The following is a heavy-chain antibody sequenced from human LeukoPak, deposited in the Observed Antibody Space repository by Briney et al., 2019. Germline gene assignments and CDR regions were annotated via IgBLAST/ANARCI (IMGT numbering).Heavy chain of an antibody. CDR1: GFTFSTYS. Sequence: PGGSLRLSCAASGFTFSTYSMTWVRQAPGKGLEWVSSFTSRSRSIYYADSVKGRFTISRDNAKQSLYLQMNSLRADDTAVYYCAKPTSGTYYDAFDLWGQGTMVTVSS. J-gene: IGHJ3*01. CDR3: AKPTSGTYYDAFDL. CDR2: FTSRSRSI. D-gene: IGHD1-26*01. V-gene: IGHV3-21*04.